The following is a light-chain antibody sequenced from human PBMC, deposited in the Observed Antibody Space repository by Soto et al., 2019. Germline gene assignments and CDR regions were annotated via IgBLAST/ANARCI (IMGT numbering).Light chain of an antibody. CDR2: GAS. Sequence: IVLTQSPCTLSLSPWCRATLSFRASQSVDIYLVWYQQKPGQAPRLLIFGASNRATGIPARFSGSGSGTDFTLTINSLEPEDFAVYYCQQRDSWPITFGQGTRLEIK. J-gene: IGKJ5*01. CDR3: QQRDSWPIT. V-gene: IGKV3-11*01. CDR1: QSVDIY.